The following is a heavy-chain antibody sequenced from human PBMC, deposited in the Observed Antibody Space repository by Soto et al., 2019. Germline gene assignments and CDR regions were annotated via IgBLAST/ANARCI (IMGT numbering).Heavy chain of an antibody. CDR1: GFTFSSYW. J-gene: IGHJ6*02. Sequence: GGSLRLSCAASGFTFSSYWMSWVRQAPGKGLEWVANIKQDGSEKYYVDSVKGRFTISRDNAKNSLYLQMNSLRAEDTAVYYCARNRASSGWYPKVNYYYYGMDVWGQGTTVTVS. CDR3: ARNRASSGWYPKVNYYYYGMDV. CDR2: IKQDGSEK. D-gene: IGHD6-19*01. V-gene: IGHV3-7*03.